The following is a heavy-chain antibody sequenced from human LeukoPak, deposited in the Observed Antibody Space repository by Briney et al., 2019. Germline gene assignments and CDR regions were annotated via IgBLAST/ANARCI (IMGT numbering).Heavy chain of an antibody. D-gene: IGHD3-10*01. CDR1: GYSISSGCY. V-gene: IGHV4-38-2*02. CDR3: AGGRRDSGSYGSFVYYYYYYMDV. CDR2: IYHSGST. J-gene: IGHJ6*03. Sequence: ASETLSLTCTVSGYSISSGCYWGWIRQPPGKGLEWIGSIYHSGSTYYNPSLRSRVTISVDTSKNQFSLKLSSLTAADTAVYYCAGGRRDSGSYGSFVYYYYYYMDVWGKGTTVTVSS.